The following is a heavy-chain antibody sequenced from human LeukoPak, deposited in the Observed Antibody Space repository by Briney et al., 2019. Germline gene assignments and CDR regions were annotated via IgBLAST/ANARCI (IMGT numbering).Heavy chain of an antibody. CDR3: ARDPWGVYYFDY. V-gene: IGHV3-30*03. J-gene: IGHJ4*02. CDR2: ISYDGSNK. D-gene: IGHD3-10*01. CDR1: GFTFSSYG. Sequence: PGGSLRLSCAASGFTFSSYGMHWVRQAPGKGLEWVAVISYDGSNKYYADSVKGRFTISRDNAKSSLYLQMNSLRAEDTAVYYCARDPWGVYYFDYWGQGTLVTVSS.